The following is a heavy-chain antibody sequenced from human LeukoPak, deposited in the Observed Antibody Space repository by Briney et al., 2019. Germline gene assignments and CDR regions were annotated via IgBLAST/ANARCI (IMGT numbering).Heavy chain of an antibody. CDR2: IKSKTDGGTT. Sequence: GGSLRLSCAASGFSVSSNYMSWVRQAPGKGLEWVGRIKSKTDGGTTDYAAPVKGRFTISRDDSKNTLYLQMNSLKTEDTAVYYCHGVISYWGQGTLVTVSS. V-gene: IGHV3-15*01. CDR1: GFSVSSNY. J-gene: IGHJ4*02. D-gene: IGHD3-22*01. CDR3: HGVISY.